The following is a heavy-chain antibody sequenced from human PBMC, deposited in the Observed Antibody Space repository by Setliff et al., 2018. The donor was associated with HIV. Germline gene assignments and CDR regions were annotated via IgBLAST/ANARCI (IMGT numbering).Heavy chain of an antibody. J-gene: IGHJ5*02. CDR3: ARGARATFGELLKANWFDP. Sequence: PSETLSVTCAVYGGSFSGYYWSWIRQSPGKGLEWIGEINQSGSTNYNPSLKSRVTTSVDTSKNQFSLNLKSVTAADTAVYYCARGARATFGELLKANWFDPWGQGTLVTSPQ. D-gene: IGHD3-10*01. CDR2: INQSGST. CDR1: GGSFSGYY. V-gene: IGHV4-34*01.